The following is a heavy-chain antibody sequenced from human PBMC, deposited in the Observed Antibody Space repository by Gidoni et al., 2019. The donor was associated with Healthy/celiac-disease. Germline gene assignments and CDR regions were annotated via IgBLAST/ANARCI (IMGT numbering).Heavy chain of an antibody. D-gene: IGHD6-6*01. Sequence: QVQLQESGPGLVKPSETLSLTCTVSGGSISSYYWSWIRQPPGKGLEWVGYIDYSGSTHYNPSLTSRVTISVDTSKNQFSLKLSSVTAADTAVYYCARARGGAARLPYYYCGMDVWGQGTTVTVSS. CDR1: GGSISSYY. J-gene: IGHJ6*02. CDR3: ARARGGAARLPYYYCGMDV. V-gene: IGHV4-59*01. CDR2: IDYSGST.